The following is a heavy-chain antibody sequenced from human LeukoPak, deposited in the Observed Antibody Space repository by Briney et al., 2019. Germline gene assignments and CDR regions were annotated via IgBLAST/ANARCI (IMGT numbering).Heavy chain of an antibody. CDR3: ARARHGDWEY. CDR2: ISYDGSTK. Sequence: PGGSLRLSCAASGFTLSSYAMHWVRQAPGKGLEWVAVISYDGSTKYYADSVKGRFTISRDNSKNALYLQMNSLRGEDTSVYYCARARHGDWEYLGQGTLVTVSS. V-gene: IGHV3-30*01. CDR1: GFTLSSYA. J-gene: IGHJ4*02. D-gene: IGHD1-26*01.